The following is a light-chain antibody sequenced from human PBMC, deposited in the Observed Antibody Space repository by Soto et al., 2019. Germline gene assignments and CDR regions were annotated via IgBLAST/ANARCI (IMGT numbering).Light chain of an antibody. J-gene: IGLJ1*01. V-gene: IGLV2-14*01. CDR2: DVS. Sequence: QPVLTQPASGSGSPLQSISISCTGTSSDVGGYNYVSWYQQHPGKAPKLMIYDVSNRPSGVSNRFSGSKSGNTASLTISGLQAEDEADYYCSSYTSSSTPPFGTGTKVTVL. CDR3: SSYTSSSTPP. CDR1: SSDVGGYNY.